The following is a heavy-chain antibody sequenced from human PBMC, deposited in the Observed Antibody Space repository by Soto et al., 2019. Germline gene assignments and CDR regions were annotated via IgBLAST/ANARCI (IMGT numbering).Heavy chain of an antibody. V-gene: IGHV3-21*01. CDR1: GFTFSSYS. J-gene: IGHJ5*02. D-gene: IGHD6-6*01. Sequence: GGSLRLSCAASGFTFSSYSMNWVRQAPGKGLEWVSSISSSSSYIYYADSVKGRFTISRDNAKHSLYLQMNSLRAEDTAVYYCARDLEQLGFDPWGQGTLVTVSS. CDR2: ISSSSSYI. CDR3: ARDLEQLGFDP.